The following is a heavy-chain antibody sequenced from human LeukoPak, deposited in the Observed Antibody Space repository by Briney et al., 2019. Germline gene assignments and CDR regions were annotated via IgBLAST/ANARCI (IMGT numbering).Heavy chain of an antibody. D-gene: IGHD3-3*01. J-gene: IGHJ4*02. CDR3: ARPLSSSYDFWT. CDR1: GSPFATYW. V-gene: IGHV5-51*01. CDR2: TFPGASDT. Sequence: KPLPFSCKASGSPFATYWIGWVRQMPGKGLEWMGITFPGASDTKYSPSFQSQITISVDRSINAAYLQWSTLNASDTAMYYCARPLSSSYDFWTWGQGTLVTVSS.